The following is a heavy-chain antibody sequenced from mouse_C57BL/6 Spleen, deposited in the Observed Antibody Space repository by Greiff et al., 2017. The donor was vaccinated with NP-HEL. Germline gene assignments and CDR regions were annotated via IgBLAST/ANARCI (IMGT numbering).Heavy chain of an antibody. CDR3: AREGGGISYYFDY. V-gene: IGHV5-16*01. CDR1: GFTFSDYY. J-gene: IGHJ2*01. CDR2: INYDGSST. Sequence: EVNLVESEGGLVQPGSSMKLSCTASGFTFSDYYMAWVRQVPEKGLEWVANINYDGSSTYYLDSLKSRFIISRDNAKNILYLQMSSLKSEDTATYYLAREGGGISYYFDYWGQGTTLTVSS.